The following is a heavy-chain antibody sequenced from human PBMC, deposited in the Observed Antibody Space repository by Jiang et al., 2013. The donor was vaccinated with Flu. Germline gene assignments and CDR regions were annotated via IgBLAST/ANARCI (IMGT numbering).Heavy chain of an antibody. J-gene: IGHJ4*02. Sequence: KPTQTLTLTCTFSGFSLSTSGVGVGWIRQAPGKALEWLTLVYWDDDKRYSPSLKTRVTITKDTSKNQVVLSMTNMDPVDIATYYCARARRDGYNIAFDYWGQGTLVTVSS. CDR2: VYWDDDK. CDR3: ARARRDGYNIAFDY. V-gene: IGHV2-5*02. D-gene: IGHD5-24*01. CDR1: GFSLSTSGVG.